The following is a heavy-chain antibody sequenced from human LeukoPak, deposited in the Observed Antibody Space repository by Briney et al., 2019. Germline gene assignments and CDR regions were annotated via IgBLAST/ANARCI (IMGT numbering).Heavy chain of an antibody. V-gene: IGHV4-59*08. CDR1: GGSISSYY. J-gene: IGHJ5*02. CDR2: IYYSGST. Sequence: SETLSLTCTVSGGSISSYYWSWIRQPPGKGLEWIGYIYYSGSTNYNPSLKSRVTISVDTSKNQFSLGLSSVTAADTAVYYCARRVDILTGYYVDPWGQGTLVTVSS. D-gene: IGHD3-9*01. CDR3: ARRVDILTGYYVDP.